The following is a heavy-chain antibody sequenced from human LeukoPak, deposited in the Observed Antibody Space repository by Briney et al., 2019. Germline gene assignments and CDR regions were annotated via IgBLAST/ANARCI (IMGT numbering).Heavy chain of an antibody. CDR2: IIPILGIA. D-gene: IGHD6-13*01. V-gene: IGHV1-69*04. CDR1: GGTFSSYA. CDR3: ARAIAAAGTIKMVLDY. J-gene: IGHJ4*02. Sequence: SVKVSCKASGGTFSSYAISWVRQAPGQGLEWMGRIIPILGIANYAQKFQGRVTITADKSTSTAYMELSSLRSEDTAVYYCARAIAAAGTIKMVLDYCGQGTLVTVSS.